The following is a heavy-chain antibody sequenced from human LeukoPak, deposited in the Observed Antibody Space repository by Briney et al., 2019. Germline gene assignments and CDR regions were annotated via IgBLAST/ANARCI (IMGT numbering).Heavy chain of an antibody. Sequence: SVKVSCKASGGTFSSYAISWVRQAPGQGLEWMGGIIPIFGTANYAQKFQGRVTITADESTSTAYMELSSLRSEDTAVHYCAGDIVVVPAATGGWFDPWGQGTLVTVSS. CDR2: IIPIFGTA. J-gene: IGHJ5*02. V-gene: IGHV1-69*01. CDR1: GGTFSSYA. D-gene: IGHD2-2*01. CDR3: AGDIVVVPAATGGWFDP.